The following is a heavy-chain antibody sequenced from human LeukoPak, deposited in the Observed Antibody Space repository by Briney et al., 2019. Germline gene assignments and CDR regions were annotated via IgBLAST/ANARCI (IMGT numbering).Heavy chain of an antibody. J-gene: IGHJ4*02. CDR3: ARLSKGRYFDYIFDH. CDR1: GGSVSSYEYY. CDR2: TYYSGST. V-gene: IGHV4-39*01. Sequence: SETLSLTCTVSGGSVSSYEYYWGWIRQPPGTGLEWIGNTYYSGSTYYNPSLKSRLTMSVDTSKNQFSLKMSSVTAADTAVYYCARLSKGRYFDYIFDHWGQGALVTVSS. D-gene: IGHD3-9*01.